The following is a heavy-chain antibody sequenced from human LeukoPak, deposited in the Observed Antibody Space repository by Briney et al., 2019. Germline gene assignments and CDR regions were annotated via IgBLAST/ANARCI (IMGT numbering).Heavy chain of an antibody. CDR2: INGSGDRT. Sequence: GGALRLSCVASGFTFSSYAKNWVRPAPGKGLEWVSSINGSGDRTYYADSVKGRFTISRDNSKNTLYLQMNSLRAEDTAVYYCAKPARTDYADYWGQGTLVTVSS. CDR3: AKPARTDYADY. CDR1: GFTFSSYA. D-gene: IGHD1-14*01. V-gene: IGHV3-23*01. J-gene: IGHJ4*02.